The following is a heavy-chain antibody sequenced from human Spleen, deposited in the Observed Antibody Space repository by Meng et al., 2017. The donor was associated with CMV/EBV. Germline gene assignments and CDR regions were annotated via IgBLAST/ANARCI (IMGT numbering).Heavy chain of an antibody. Sequence: QLQQWGVGLLKPSEPLALTGAVYGGSFSGYYWSWIRQPPGKGLEWIGEINHSGSTNYNPSLKSRVTISVDTSKNQFSLKLSSVTAADTAVYYCARLRITIFAAGRPFDYWGQGTLVTVSS. V-gene: IGHV4-34*01. CDR1: GGSFSGYY. J-gene: IGHJ4*02. CDR2: INHSGST. CDR3: ARLRITIFAAGRPFDY. D-gene: IGHD3-3*01.